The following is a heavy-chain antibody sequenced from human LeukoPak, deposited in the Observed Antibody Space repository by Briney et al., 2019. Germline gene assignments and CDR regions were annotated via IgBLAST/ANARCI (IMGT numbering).Heavy chain of an antibody. D-gene: IGHD2-21*02. V-gene: IGHV3-30*04. CDR3: ARGDLPFDY. J-gene: IGHJ4*02. CDR1: GFTFSSYA. Sequence: GRSLRLSCAASGFTFSSYAMHWVRQAPGKGLEWVAVISYDGSNKYYADSVKGRFTISRDNSKNTLYLQMNSLRAEDTAVYYCARGDLPFDYWGQGTLVTVSS. CDR2: ISYDGSNK.